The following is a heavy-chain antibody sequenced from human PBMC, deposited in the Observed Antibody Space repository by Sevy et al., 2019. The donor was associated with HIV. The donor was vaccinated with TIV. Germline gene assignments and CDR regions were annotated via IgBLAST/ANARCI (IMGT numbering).Heavy chain of an antibody. CDR2: ISSRSTYI. CDR1: GFTFSSNT. D-gene: IGHD3-9*01. J-gene: IGHJ5*02. Sequence: GGSLRLSCAASGFTFSSNTMNWLRQAPGKGLEWVSSISSRSTYIFYADSVKGRFTISRDNSKKSLFLQMNSLRVEDTAVYYCARGDKDGCFDPWGQGTPVTVSS. V-gene: IGHV3-21*01. CDR3: ARGDKDGCFDP.